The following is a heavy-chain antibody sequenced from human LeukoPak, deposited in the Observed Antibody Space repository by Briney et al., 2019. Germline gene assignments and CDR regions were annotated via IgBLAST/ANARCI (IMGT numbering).Heavy chain of an antibody. D-gene: IGHD5-18*01. V-gene: IGHV3-11*04. CDR3: AREGTAMVKTFDY. CDR2: ISSSGSTI. J-gene: IGHJ4*02. CDR1: GFTFSDYY. Sequence: GGSLRLSCAASGFTFSDYYMSWIRQAPGKGLEWVSYISSSGSTIYYADSVKGRFTISRNNAKNSLYLQMNSLRAEDTAVYYCAREGTAMVKTFDYWGQGTLVTVSS.